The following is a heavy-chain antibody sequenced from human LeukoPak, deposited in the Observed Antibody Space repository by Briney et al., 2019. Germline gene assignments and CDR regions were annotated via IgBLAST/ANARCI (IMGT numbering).Heavy chain of an antibody. J-gene: IGHJ6*02. CDR3: ARGHRVDYYASSGYDYYYYYGMDV. CDR1: GGSISSGGYY. V-gene: IGHV4-31*03. D-gene: IGHD3-22*01. CDR2: IYYSGST. Sequence: PSQTLSLTCTVSGGSISSGGYYWSWIRQHPGKGLEWIGYIYYSGSTYYNPSLKSRVTISVDTSKNQFSLKLSSVTAADTAVYYCARGHRVDYYASSGYDYYYYYGMDVWGQGTTVTVSS.